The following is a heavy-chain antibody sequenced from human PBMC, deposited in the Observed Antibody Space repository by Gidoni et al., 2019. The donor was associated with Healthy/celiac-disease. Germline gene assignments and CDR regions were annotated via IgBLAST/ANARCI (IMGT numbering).Heavy chain of an antibody. D-gene: IGHD4-17*01. CDR2: ISAYNGNT. V-gene: IGHV1-18*04. CDR3: ARDWLFPDYGDYPGIDY. J-gene: IGHJ4*02. Sequence: QVQLVQSGAEGKKPGASVKVSCKASGYTFTSYGISWVRQAPGQGLEWMGWISAYNGNTNYAQKLQGRVTMTTDTSTSTAYMELRSLRSDDTAVYYCARDWLFPDYGDYPGIDYWGQGTLVTVSS. CDR1: GYTFTSYG.